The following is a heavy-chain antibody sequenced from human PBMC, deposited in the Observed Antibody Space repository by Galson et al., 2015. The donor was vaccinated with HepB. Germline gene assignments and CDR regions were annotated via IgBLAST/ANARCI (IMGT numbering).Heavy chain of an antibody. J-gene: IGHJ2*01. Sequence: TLSLTCTVSGGSISSSSYYWSWIRQPPGKGLEWIGSIYYSGGTYYNPSLKSRVTISVDTSENQFSLKLSSVTAADTAVYYCARHTDYSNEWYFDLWGRGTLVTVSS. CDR2: IYYSGGT. V-gene: IGHV4-39*01. CDR1: GGSISSSSYY. CDR3: ARHTDYSNEWYFDL. D-gene: IGHD4-11*01.